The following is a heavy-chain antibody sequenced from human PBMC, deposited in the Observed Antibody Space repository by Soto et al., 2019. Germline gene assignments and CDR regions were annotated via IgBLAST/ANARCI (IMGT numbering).Heavy chain of an antibody. Sequence: GGSLRLSCAASGFPFSSYGMHWVRQAPGKGLEWVAVIWYDGSNKYYADSVRGRFTISRDNSKNTLYLQMNSLRAEDAAVYYCARDPGLRIAAAVYYYYYYGMDVWGQGTTVTVSS. V-gene: IGHV3-33*01. J-gene: IGHJ6*02. CDR3: ARDPGLRIAAAVYYYYYYGMDV. CDR1: GFPFSSYG. D-gene: IGHD6-13*01. CDR2: IWYDGSNK.